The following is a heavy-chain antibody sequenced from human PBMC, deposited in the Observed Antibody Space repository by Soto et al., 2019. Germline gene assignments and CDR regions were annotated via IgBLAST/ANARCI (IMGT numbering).Heavy chain of an antibody. V-gene: IGHV3-30-3*01. J-gene: IGHJ3*02. Sequence: QVQLVESGGGVVQPGRSLRLSCAASGFTFSNYARHWVRQAPGKGLEWVAAILSDEINKYSADSMKGRFTISRDDSKNPLYLQMSSRSPDDRVVFYCAIRSTSGGGYSFDIWGQGTMVTVSS. D-gene: IGHD3-10*01. CDR2: ILSDEINK. CDR3: AIRSTSGGGYSFDI. CDR1: GFTFSNYA.